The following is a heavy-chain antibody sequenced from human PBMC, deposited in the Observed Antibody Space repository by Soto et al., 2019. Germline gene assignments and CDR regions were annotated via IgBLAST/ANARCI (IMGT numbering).Heavy chain of an antibody. D-gene: IGHD6-13*01. Sequence: PSETLSLTCTVSGGSISSYSWSWIRQPAGRGLEWIGRIYSSGSTNYNPSLKSRVTMPVDTSKNQFSLKLSSVTAADTAVYYCARETAAAGTNWFDPWGQGTQVTVS. V-gene: IGHV4-4*07. CDR3: ARETAAAGTNWFDP. CDR2: IYSSGST. CDR1: GGSISSYS. J-gene: IGHJ5*02.